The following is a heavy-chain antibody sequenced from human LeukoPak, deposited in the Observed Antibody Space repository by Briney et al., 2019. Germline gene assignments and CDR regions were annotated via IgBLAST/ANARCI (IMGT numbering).Heavy chain of an antibody. V-gene: IGHV4-34*01. J-gene: IGHJ5*02. CDR2: INHNGST. CDR1: GGSFSGYY. CDR3: AIHIVVVPAAKKKNWFDP. D-gene: IGHD2-2*01. Sequence: PSETLSLTCAVYGGSFSGYYWSWIRQPPGKGLEWIGEINHNGSTNYNPSLKSRVTISVDTSKNQFSLKLSSVTAADTAVYYCAIHIVVVPAAKKKNWFDPWGQGTLVTVSS.